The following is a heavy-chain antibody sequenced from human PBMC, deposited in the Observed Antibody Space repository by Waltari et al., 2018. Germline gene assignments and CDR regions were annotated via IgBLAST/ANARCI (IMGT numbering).Heavy chain of an antibody. D-gene: IGHD5-12*01. CDR2: VYYSGTT. CDR1: GDSISGSSYY. CDR3: ARHWKRSGYRFDP. J-gene: IGHJ5*02. Sequence: QLQLQESGPGLVKPSETLSLTCTVSGDSISGSSYYWGWFRQSPGKGLEWIGNVYYSGTTNYNPTLRSRVTISGDTSKNQFSLKLSSVTAADTAVYYCARHWKRSGYRFDPWGQGTLVTVSS. V-gene: IGHV4-39*01.